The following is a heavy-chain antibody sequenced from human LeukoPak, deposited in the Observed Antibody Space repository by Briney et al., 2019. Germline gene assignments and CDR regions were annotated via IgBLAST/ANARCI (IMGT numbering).Heavy chain of an antibody. D-gene: IGHD3-22*01. CDR3: AGTYYYDSSGYYYPGGY. V-gene: IGHV4-39*07. CDR2: IYYSGST. CDR1: GGSINSSNYY. Sequence: SETLSLTCIVSGGSINSSNYYWGWVRQPPGKGLEWIGSIYYSGSTYYNPSLKSRVTISVDTTRAQFSLKLSSVTAADTAVYYCAGTYYYDSSGYYYPGGYWGQGTLVTVSS. J-gene: IGHJ4*02.